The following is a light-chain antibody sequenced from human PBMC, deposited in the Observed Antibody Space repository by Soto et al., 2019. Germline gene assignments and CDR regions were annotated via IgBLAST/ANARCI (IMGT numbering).Light chain of an antibody. V-gene: IGKV4-1*01. CDR1: QSILYNSNNKHY. Sequence: DIVMTQSPDSLAVSLGERATINCKPSQSILYNSNNKHYLAWYQHKPGQPPRLLIYWASTRESGVPDRFSGSGSGRDFTLTISSLQPEDVAVYYCQQRSNWPPLTFGGGTKVEIK. CDR2: WAS. J-gene: IGKJ4*01. CDR3: QQRSNWPPLT.